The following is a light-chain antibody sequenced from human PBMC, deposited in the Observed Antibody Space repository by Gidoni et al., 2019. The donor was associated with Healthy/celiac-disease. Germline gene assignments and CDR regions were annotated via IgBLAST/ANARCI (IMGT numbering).Light chain of an antibody. CDR2: AAS. Sequence: DIQMTQSPSSLSASVGDRVTITCRASQSISSYVNWYQQKPGKAPKLLIYAASSLQSGVPSRFSGSGSGTDFTLTISSLQPEDFATYYCQQSYSTPRTFGQWTKLEIK. V-gene: IGKV1-39*01. CDR3: QQSYSTPRT. J-gene: IGKJ2*01. CDR1: QSISSY.